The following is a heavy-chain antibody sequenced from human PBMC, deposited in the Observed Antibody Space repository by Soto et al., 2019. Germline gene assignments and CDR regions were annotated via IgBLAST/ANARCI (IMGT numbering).Heavy chain of an antibody. D-gene: IGHD3-3*01. CDR2: INHSGST. V-gene: IGHV4-34*01. Sequence: SETLSLTCAVYGGSFSGYYWSWIRQPPGKGLEWIREINHSGSTNYNPSLKSRVTISVDTSKNQFSLKLSSVTAADTAVYYCARGGFRSSTRCGVVIHDNRIDPRGPGTLVSGSS. CDR1: GGSFSGYY. CDR3: ARGGFRSSTRCGVVIHDNRIDP. J-gene: IGHJ5*02.